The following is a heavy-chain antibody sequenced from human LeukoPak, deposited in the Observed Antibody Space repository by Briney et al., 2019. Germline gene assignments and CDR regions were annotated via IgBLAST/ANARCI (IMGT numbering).Heavy chain of an antibody. J-gene: IGHJ3*02. CDR1: GFTFSSYA. CDR3: RKVVAFDAFDI. V-gene: IGHV3-30-3*01. Sequence: GGSLRLSCGASGFTFSSYAMHWVRQAPGKGLEWVAVISYDGSNKYYADSVKGRFTISRDNSKNTLYLQMNSLRAEDTAVYYCRKVVAFDAFDIWGQGTMDTVSS. CDR2: ISYDGSNK. D-gene: IGHD3-22*01.